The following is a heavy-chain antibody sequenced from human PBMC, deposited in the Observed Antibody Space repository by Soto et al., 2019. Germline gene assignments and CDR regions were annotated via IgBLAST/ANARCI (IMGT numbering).Heavy chain of an antibody. CDR3: ARGGAPVLLWFGEAAIDGMDV. D-gene: IGHD3-10*01. J-gene: IGHJ6*02. V-gene: IGHV1-18*01. CDR1: GYTFTSYG. Sequence: ASVKVSCKASGYTFTSYGISWVRQAPGQGLEWMGWISAYNGNTNYAQRLQGRVTMTTDTSTSTAYMELRSLRSDDTAVYYCARGGAPVLLWFGEAAIDGMDVWGQGTTVTVSS. CDR2: ISAYNGNT.